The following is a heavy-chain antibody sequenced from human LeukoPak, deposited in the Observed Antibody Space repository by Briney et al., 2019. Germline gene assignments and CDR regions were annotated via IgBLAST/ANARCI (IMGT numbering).Heavy chain of an antibody. CDR3: ARVSKVVTPELAGY. D-gene: IGHD4-23*01. J-gene: IGHJ4*02. V-gene: IGHV1-2*02. CDR1: GYTFTGYY. CDR2: INPNSGGT. Sequence: ASVKVSCKASGYTFTGYYMHWVRQAPGQGLEWMGWINPNSGGTNYAQKFQGRVTMTRDTSISTAYMELSRLRSDDTAVYYCARVSKVVTPELAGYWGQGTLVTVSS.